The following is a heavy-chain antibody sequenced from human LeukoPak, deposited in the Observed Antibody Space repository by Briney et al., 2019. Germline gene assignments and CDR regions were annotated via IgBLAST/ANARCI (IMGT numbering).Heavy chain of an antibody. Sequence: PGGSLRLSCAASGFTFSSYWMSWVRQAPGKGLEWVASIKQDGSEKYYVDSVKGRFTISRDNAKNSLYLQMNSLRAEDTAVYYCARIGRYQLLSYYYYYMDVWGKGTTVTVS. V-gene: IGHV3-7*01. CDR3: ARIGRYQLLSYYYYYMDV. D-gene: IGHD2-2*01. J-gene: IGHJ6*03. CDR1: GFTFSSYW. CDR2: IKQDGSEK.